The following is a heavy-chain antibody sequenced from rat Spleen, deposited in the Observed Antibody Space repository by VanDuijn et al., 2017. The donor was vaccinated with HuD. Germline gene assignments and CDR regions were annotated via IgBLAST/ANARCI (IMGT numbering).Heavy chain of an antibody. CDR1: GFTFNNYW. J-gene: IGHJ2*01. D-gene: IGHD1-9*01. Sequence: EVQLVESGGGLVQPGRSLKLSCVASGFTFNNYWMTWVRQAPKKGLEWVATIIYDGTRTYYRDSVKGRFTISRDNAKSTLYLQMDSLRSEDTATYYCARRHYGYTDYFDYWGQGVMVTVSS. CDR2: IIYDGTRT. CDR3: ARRHYGYTDYFDY. V-gene: IGHV5-29*01.